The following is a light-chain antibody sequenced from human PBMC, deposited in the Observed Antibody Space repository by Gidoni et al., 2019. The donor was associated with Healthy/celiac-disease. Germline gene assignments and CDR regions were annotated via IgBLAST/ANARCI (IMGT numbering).Light chain of an antibody. J-gene: IGKJ2*01. Sequence: DIVMTQSPDSLAVSLGERATINCKSSQSILYSSNNKNYLAWYQQKPGHPPKLLIYWASTRESGVPDRFSGSGSGTGFTLTISSLQAEDVAIYYCQQYYSTPLTFGQGTKLEIK. CDR3: QQYYSTPLT. CDR2: WAS. CDR1: QSILYSSNNKNY. V-gene: IGKV4-1*01.